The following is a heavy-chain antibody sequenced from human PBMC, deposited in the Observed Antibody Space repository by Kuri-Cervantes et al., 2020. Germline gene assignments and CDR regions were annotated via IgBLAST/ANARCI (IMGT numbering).Heavy chain of an antibody. D-gene: IGHD6-13*01. CDR1: GFTFSSYA. Sequence: GGSLRLSCAASGFTFSSYAMHWVRQAPGKGLEWVTVISYDGSIRYYIDSVKGRFTTSRDNSKNRLYLQMNSLRAEDTAVYYCARDWVRYSSSHYGMDVWGQGTTVTVSS. CDR3: ARDWVRYSSSHYGMDV. J-gene: IGHJ6*02. V-gene: IGHV3-30*07. CDR2: ISYDGSIR.